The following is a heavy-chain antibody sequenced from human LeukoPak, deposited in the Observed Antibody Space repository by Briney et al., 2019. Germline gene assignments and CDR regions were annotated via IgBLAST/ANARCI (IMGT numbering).Heavy chain of an antibody. CDR3: AREPVTGSVY. J-gene: IGHJ4*02. CDR2: ISSTGSYI. CDR1: GLTFSIYS. Sequence: GGSLRFSCAASGLTFSIYSMNWVRQAPGKGLEWVSSISSTGSYIYYADSVKGRFTISRDNAKNSLYLQMNSLRGEDTAVYYCAREPVTGSVYWGQGTLVTVSS. V-gene: IGHV3-21*01. D-gene: IGHD4-17*01.